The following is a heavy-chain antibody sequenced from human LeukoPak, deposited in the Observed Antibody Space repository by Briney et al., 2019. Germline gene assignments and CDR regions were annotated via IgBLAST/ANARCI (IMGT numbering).Heavy chain of an antibody. Sequence: SETLSLTCAVYGGSFSGYYWSWIRQPPRKGLEWIGEVNHSGSTNYNPSLKSRVTISVDTSKNQFSLKLSSVTAADTAVYYCARGRGSSSKGLGGYWGQGTLVTVSS. J-gene: IGHJ4*02. D-gene: IGHD6-6*01. V-gene: IGHV4-34*01. CDR3: ARGRGSSSKGLGGY. CDR1: GGSFSGYY. CDR2: VNHSGST.